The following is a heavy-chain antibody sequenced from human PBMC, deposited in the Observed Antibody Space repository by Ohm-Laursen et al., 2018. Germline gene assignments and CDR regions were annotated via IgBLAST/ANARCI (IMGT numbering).Heavy chain of an antibody. CDR2: IYYSGST. Sequence: SDTLSLTWTVSGGSISSYYWTWIRQPPGKGLEWIGYIYYSGSTNYNPSLKSRVTISVDTSKNQFSLKLSSVTAADTAVYYCARDKVYLPGGFDPWGQGTLVTVSS. CDR1: GGSISSYY. V-gene: IGHV4-59*01. D-gene: IGHD2-21*01. J-gene: IGHJ5*02. CDR3: ARDKVYLPGGFDP.